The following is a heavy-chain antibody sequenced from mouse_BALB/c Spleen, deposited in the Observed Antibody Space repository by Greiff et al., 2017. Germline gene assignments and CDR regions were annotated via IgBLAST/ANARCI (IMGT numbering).Heavy chain of an antibody. V-gene: IGHV5-6-5*01. J-gene: IGHJ4*01. Sequence: EVQGVESGGGLVKPGGSLKLSCAASGFTFSSYAMSWVRQTPEKRLEWVASISSGGSTYYPDSVKGRFTISRDNARNILYLQMSSLRSEDTAMYYCARDYDYDGYAMDYWGQGTSVTVSS. D-gene: IGHD2-4*01. CDR2: ISSGGST. CDR3: ARDYDYDGYAMDY. CDR1: GFTFSSYA.